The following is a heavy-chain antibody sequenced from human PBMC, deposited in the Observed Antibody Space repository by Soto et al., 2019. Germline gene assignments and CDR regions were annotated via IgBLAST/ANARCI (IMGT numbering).Heavy chain of an antibody. D-gene: IGHD3-3*01. CDR3: ERGIGAEAFDI. J-gene: IGHJ3*02. Sequence: TSETLSLTCTVSGGSINTGAYYWSWIRQHPGKGLEWIANIHYSGRAYYNPSLKSRLTTSVDTSKNQFSLKLTSVTAADTAIYYCERGIGAEAFDIWGQGTMVTVSS. CDR1: GGSINTGAYY. CDR2: IHYSGRA. V-gene: IGHV4-31*03.